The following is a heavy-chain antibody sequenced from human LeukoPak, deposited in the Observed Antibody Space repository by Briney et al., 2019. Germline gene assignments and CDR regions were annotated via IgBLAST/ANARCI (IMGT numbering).Heavy chain of an antibody. D-gene: IGHD3-10*01. CDR2: IKQDGSEK. Sequence: GGSLRLSCAASGFTFSSYWMSWVRQAPGKGLEWVANIKQDGSEKYYVDSVKGRFTISRDNSKNTLYLQMNSLRAEDTAVYYCAKDDGGLFYYYYGMDVWGQGTTVTVSS. V-gene: IGHV3-7*03. J-gene: IGHJ6*02. CDR3: AKDDGGLFYYYYGMDV. CDR1: GFTFSSYW.